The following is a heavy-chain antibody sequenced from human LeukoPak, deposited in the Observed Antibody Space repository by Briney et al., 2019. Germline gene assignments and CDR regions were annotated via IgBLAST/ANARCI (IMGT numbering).Heavy chain of an antibody. CDR2: IYYSGST. CDR1: GGSISSSSYY. V-gene: IGHV4-39*01. Sequence: PSETLSLTCTVSGGSISSSSYYWGWIRQPPGKGLEWIGSIYYSGSTYYNPSLKSRVTISVDTSKNQFSLKLSSVTAADTAVYYCARLPLQDEVVPAAIWYTVDYWGQGTLVTVSS. D-gene: IGHD2-2*02. J-gene: IGHJ4*02. CDR3: ARLPLQDEVVPAAIWYTVDY.